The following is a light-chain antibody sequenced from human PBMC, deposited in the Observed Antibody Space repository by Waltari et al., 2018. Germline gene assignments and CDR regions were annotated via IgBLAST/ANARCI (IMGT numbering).Light chain of an antibody. J-gene: IGKJ4*01. CDR2: DAS. CDR1: QTIGTY. Sequence: VVLTQSPVTLSLSPGETATLSCRASQTIGTYLAWYQHKLGQSPRLLIDDASTRATGIPARFSGSGSGTDFTLTISGLEAEDSAFYYCQQRYNWPPLTFCGGTKVQTK. V-gene: IGKV3-11*01. CDR3: QQRYNWPPLT.